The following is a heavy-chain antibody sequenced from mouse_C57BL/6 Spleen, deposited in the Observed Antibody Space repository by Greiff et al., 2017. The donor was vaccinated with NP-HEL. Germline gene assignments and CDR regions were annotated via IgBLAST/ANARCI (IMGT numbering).Heavy chain of an antibody. V-gene: IGHV1-82*01. Sequence: VHLVESGPELVKPGASVKISCKASGYAFSSSWMNWVKQRPGKGLEWIGRIYPGDGDTNYNGKFKGKATLTADKSSSTAYLQLSSLTSEDSAVYFCARRGANGYFDYWGKGTTLTVSS. CDR1: GYAFSSSW. CDR2: IYPGDGDT. CDR3: ARRGANGYFDY. J-gene: IGHJ2*01. D-gene: IGHD3-1*01.